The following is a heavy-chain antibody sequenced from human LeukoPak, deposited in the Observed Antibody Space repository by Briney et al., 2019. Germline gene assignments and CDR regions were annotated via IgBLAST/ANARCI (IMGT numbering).Heavy chain of an antibody. CDR1: GGSISNYY. V-gene: IGHV4-59*12. Sequence: SETLSLTCTVSGGSISNYYWSWIRQPPGKGLEWIGYIYYSGSTNYNPSLKSRVTISVDTSKNQFSLKLSSVTAADTAVYYCARVSVAATPSSMGVVAGNFDYWGQGTLVTVSS. J-gene: IGHJ4*02. CDR3: ARVSVAATPSSMGVVAGNFDY. D-gene: IGHD2-15*01. CDR2: IYYSGST.